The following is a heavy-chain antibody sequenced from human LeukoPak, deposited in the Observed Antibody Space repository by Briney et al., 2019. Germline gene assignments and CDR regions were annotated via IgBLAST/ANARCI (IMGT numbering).Heavy chain of an antibody. V-gene: IGHV4-59*01. CDR3: ASGPHELDY. CDR2: FYFSGGT. D-gene: IGHD1-26*01. CDR1: GGSIRGYY. Sequence: SETLSLTSTVSGGSIRGYYWSWMPQRPGQGLEWIRYFYFSGGTNYSPSLKSRVTISLDTSKNQFSLKLTSLTAADTAVYYGASGPHELDYWGQGTLVTASS. J-gene: IGHJ4*02.